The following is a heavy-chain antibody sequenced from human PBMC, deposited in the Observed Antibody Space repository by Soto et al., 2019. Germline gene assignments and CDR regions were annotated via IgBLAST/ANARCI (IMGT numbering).Heavy chain of an antibody. V-gene: IGHV4-4*07. CDR2: IYATGTT. Sequence: TLSLTCTVSGASISGFYWSWIRKSAGKGLEWIGRIYATGTTDYNPSLKSRVMMSVDTSKKQFSLKLRSVTAADTAVYYCVRDGTKTLRDWFDPWGQGMSVTVSS. CDR3: VRDGTKTLRDWFDP. J-gene: IGHJ5*02. CDR1: GASISGFY. D-gene: IGHD1-1*01.